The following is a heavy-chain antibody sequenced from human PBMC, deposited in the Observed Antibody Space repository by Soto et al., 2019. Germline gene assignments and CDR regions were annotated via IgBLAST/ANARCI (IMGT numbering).Heavy chain of an antibody. CDR1: GFNFSNYA. V-gene: IGHV3-30-3*01. D-gene: IGHD5-18*01. CDR2: LSYDGNNK. J-gene: IGHJ4*02. CDR3: ARGPIGDAAMVTNYFDY. Sequence: GGSLRLSCAASGFNFSNYAIHWFRQAPGKGLEWVAVLSYDGNNKHYADSVKGRFTISRDNSKNTLFLQMNSLRTEDTAVYYCARGPIGDAAMVTNYFDYWGQGTLVTVAS.